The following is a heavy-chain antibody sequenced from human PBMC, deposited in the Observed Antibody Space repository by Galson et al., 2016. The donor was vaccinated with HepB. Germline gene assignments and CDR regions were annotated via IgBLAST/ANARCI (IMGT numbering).Heavy chain of an antibody. J-gene: IGHJ4*02. Sequence: SVKVSCKASGGTFSNYVINWVRQAPGQGLEWMGGFFPMFAKADYAQKFQDRLRITADDSTNTVYMELSSLRSQDTAVYYCARGGGECNSDICYMGTDYWGQGTLVPVAS. D-gene: IGHD2/OR15-2a*01. V-gene: IGHV1-69*13. CDR3: ARGGGECNSDICYMGTDY. CDR2: FFPMFAKA. CDR1: GGTFSNYV.